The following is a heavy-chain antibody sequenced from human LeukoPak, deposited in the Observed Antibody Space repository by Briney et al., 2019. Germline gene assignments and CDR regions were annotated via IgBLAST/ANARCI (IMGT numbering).Heavy chain of an antibody. Sequence: SETLSLTCTVSGGSLSSSSYYWGWIRQPPGKGLEWIGSIYYSGSTYYNPSLKSRVTISVDTSKNQFSLKLTSVTAADTAVYYCARRGDYEFDSWSQGTLVTVSS. V-gene: IGHV4-39*01. D-gene: IGHD4-17*01. CDR3: ARRGDYEFDS. CDR1: GGSLSSSSYY. CDR2: IYYSGST. J-gene: IGHJ4*02.